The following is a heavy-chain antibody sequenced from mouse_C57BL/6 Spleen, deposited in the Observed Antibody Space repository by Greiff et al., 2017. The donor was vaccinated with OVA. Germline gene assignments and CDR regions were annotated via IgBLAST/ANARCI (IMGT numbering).Heavy chain of an antibody. CDR3: ARSGGLLPYYDY. J-gene: IGHJ2*01. CDR2: IDPSDSYT. V-gene: IGHV1-50*01. D-gene: IGHD2-3*01. CDR1: GYTFTSYW. Sequence: QVQLQQPGAELVKPGASVKLSCKASGYTFTSYWMQWVKQRPGQGLEWIGEIDPSDSYTNYNQKFKGKATLTVDTSSSTAYMQLSSLTSEDSAVYYCARSGGLLPYYDYWGQGTTLTVSS.